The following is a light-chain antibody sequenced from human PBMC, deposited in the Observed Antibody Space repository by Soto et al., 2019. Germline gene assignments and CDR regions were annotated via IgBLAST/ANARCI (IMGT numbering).Light chain of an antibody. V-gene: IGLV1-44*01. Sequence: QSVLTQPPSASGIPGQRVTMSCSGSSSNIGSNTVNWYRQFPGTAPKLLMFVNNQRPSGIPDRFSGSKSGTSATLVITGLQTGDEADYYCGTRDSSRTGYVFGTGTKLTVL. J-gene: IGLJ1*01. CDR3: GTRDSSRTGYV. CDR1: SSNIGSNT. CDR2: VNN.